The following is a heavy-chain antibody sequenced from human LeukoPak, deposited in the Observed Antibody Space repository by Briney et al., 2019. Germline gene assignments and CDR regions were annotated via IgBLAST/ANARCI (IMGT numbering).Heavy chain of an antibody. CDR3: ARVMGYCSGGNCYSHFDP. J-gene: IGHJ5*02. CDR1: GLPLSTYY. CDR2: IYTSGNT. V-gene: IGHV4-4*07. D-gene: IGHD2-15*01. Sequence: SETLSLTCAVSGLPLSTYYWSWIRQPAGKGLEWIGRIYTSGNTNSNPSLKSRVTMSVDTSNNLFPLKLTSVTAADTAVYYCARVMGYCSGGNCYSHFDPWGQGTLVTVSS.